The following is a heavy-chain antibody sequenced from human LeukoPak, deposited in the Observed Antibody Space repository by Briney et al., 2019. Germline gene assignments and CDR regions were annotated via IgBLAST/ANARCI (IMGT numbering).Heavy chain of an antibody. D-gene: IGHD2-2*03. CDR3: ARGWTLYHRRDYYMDV. V-gene: IGHV4-59*01. Sequence: PSETLSLTRTVSGGSISSYYWSWIRQPPGKGLEWIGYIYYSGSTNYNPSLKSRVTISVDTSKNQFSLKLSSVTAADTAVYYCARGWTLYHRRDYYMDVWGKGTTVTISS. J-gene: IGHJ6*03. CDR2: IYYSGST. CDR1: GGSISSYY.